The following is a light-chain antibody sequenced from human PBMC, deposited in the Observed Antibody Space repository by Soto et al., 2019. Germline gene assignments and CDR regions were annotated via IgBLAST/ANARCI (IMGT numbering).Light chain of an antibody. J-gene: IGKJ2*01. CDR3: QQYTSPYT. V-gene: IGKV1-5*01. Sequence: DIQMTQSPSTLSASVGDRVTITCRASQSISTWLAWYQQKPGKAPNLLIHDASSLESGVPSRFSGSGSGTEFTLTISSLQPDDFATYYCQQYTSPYTFGQGTKLEIK. CDR1: QSISTW. CDR2: DAS.